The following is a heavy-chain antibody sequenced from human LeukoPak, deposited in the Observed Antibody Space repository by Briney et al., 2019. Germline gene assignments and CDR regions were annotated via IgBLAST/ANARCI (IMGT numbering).Heavy chain of an antibody. CDR2: ISAYNSNT. J-gene: IGHJ5*02. CDR3: ARGTDVLRYFDWLSPFDP. CDR1: GYPFTSYG. D-gene: IGHD3-9*01. V-gene: IGHV1-18*01. Sequence: ASVKVSCKASGYPFTSYGISWVRHAPGQGLEWMGWISAYNSNTKYAQKLQGRVTMTTDTSTSTAYIELRSLRSNDTAVYYCARGTDVLRYFDWLSPFDPWGQGTLVTVSS.